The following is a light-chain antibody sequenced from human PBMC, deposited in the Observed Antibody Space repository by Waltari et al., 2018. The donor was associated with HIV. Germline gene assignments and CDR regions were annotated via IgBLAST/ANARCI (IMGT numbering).Light chain of an antibody. CDR3: ASFTGDDTLL. Sequence: SAVTQPASVSGLPGQSITISCTGGDSDFGLYNFVSWYQQHPGRVPRLIRYDVDSRAPGISDRVSGSRSGPTASLNISRLRAEDEADYYCASFTGDDTLLFGGGTKVTVL. CDR1: DSDFGLYNF. J-gene: IGLJ3*02. CDR2: DVD. V-gene: IGLV2-14*03.